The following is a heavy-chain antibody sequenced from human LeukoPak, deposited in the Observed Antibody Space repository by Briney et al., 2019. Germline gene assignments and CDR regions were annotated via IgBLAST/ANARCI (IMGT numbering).Heavy chain of an antibody. CDR3: ARDRSRDYDY. D-gene: IGHD2-15*01. Sequence: SETLSLTCTVSGGSISSYYWGWIRQPPGKGLEWIGSIYYSGSTYYNPSLKSRVTISVDTSKNQFSLKLSSVTAADTAVYYCARDRSRDYDYWGQGTLVTVSS. CDR1: GGSISSYY. V-gene: IGHV4-39*07. J-gene: IGHJ4*02. CDR2: IYYSGST.